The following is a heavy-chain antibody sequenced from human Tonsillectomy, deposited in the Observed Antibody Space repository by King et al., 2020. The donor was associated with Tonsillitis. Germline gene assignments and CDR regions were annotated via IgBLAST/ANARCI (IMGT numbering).Heavy chain of an antibody. V-gene: IGHV3-15*01. CDR3: ATPFLAAYPDAY. CDR1: GFIFSNVW. CDR2: IKTKSDGETT. J-gene: IGHJ4*02. Sequence: VQLVESGGGLVNPGGSLRLSCAASGFIFSNVWMTWVRQAPGKGLEWIGRIKTKSDGETTDYAAPVKGRLTLSRDKSKSTVFLQMNSLKTDDTAVYYCATPFLAAYPDAYWGQGVLVTVSS. D-gene: IGHD3-9*01.